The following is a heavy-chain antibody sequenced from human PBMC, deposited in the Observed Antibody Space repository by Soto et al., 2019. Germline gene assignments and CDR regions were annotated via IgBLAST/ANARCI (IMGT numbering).Heavy chain of an antibody. CDR1: GFTFSSYW. CDR3: ARIAASGRGWDV. Sequence: EVQLVESGGGLVQPGGSLRLSCVDSGFTFSSYWMSWVRQAPVKGLEWVGNIKQDGSEENYVDSVKGRFIISRDNAKNSMYLQMNSLRAEDTAVYYCARIAASGRGWDVWGQGTTVAVSS. J-gene: IGHJ6*02. CDR2: IKQDGSEE. D-gene: IGHD6-13*01. V-gene: IGHV3-7*01.